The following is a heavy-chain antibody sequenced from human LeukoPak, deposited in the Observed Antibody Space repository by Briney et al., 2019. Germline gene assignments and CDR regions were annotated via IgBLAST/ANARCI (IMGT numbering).Heavy chain of an antibody. V-gene: IGHV3-15*01. CDR1: GFTFGNAW. CDR3: TTDSYFYNSQFDF. Sequence: GGSLRLSCATSGFTFGNAWMSWVRQAPGKGLEWVGRIKSETDGGTTDYPAPVKGRFTISRDDSKNTLFLQMNSLKTEDTAVYFCTTDSYFYNSQFDFWGQGTPVTVSS. J-gene: IGHJ4*02. D-gene: IGHD3-22*01. CDR2: IKSETDGGTT.